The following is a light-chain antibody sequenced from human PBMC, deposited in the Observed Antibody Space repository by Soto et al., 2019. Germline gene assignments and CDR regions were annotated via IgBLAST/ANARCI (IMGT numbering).Light chain of an antibody. Sequence: EIVMTQSPATLSLSPGERATLSCRASQSVSSNLAWYQHKPGQAPRLLIYGASTRATGIPARFSGSGSGTEFTLTISSLQSEDFAVYYCHQYDNWPKTFGQGTRLEIK. CDR1: QSVSSN. J-gene: IGKJ5*01. CDR3: HQYDNWPKT. V-gene: IGKV3-15*01. CDR2: GAS.